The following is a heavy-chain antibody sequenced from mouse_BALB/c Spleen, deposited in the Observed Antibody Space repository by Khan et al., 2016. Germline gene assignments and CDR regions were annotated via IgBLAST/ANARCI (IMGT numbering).Heavy chain of an antibody. CDR1: GYSFIGYF. D-gene: IGHD1-1*01. Sequence: VQLQQSGPELVKPGASVKISCKASGYSFIGYFMNWVMQSHGKSLEWIGRINPYNGDTFYNQKFKGKATLTVDKSSSTANMELRSLASEDSAVYYCAREYGSPGGAMDYWGQGTSVTVSS. CDR2: INPYNGDT. V-gene: IGHV1-20*02. CDR3: AREYGSPGGAMDY. J-gene: IGHJ4*01.